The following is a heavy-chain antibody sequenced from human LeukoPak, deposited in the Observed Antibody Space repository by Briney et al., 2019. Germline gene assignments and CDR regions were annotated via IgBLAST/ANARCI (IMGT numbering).Heavy chain of an antibody. CDR3: ARLDFTYGGNDSFDY. CDR1: GFTFSSYS. CDR2: ISSSSSYI. D-gene: IGHD4-23*01. Sequence: GGSLRLSCAASGFTFSSYSMNWVRQAPGKGLEWVSSISSSSSYIYYADSVKGRFTISRDNAKNSLYLQMNSLRAEDTAVYYCARLDFTYGGNDSFDYWGQGTLVTVSS. V-gene: IGHV3-21*01. J-gene: IGHJ4*02.